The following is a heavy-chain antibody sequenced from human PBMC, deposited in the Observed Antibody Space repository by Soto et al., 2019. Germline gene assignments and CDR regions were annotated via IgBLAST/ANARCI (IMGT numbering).Heavy chain of an antibody. Sequence: PVGSLRLSCTASGFAFSHYWMHWVRQAPGKGLEWVSSISSRSDIYYADSVKGRFTISRDNAKNSVSLQMNSLRAEDTAVYYCAREYTAWPLAYGLDVWGQGTTVTVSS. J-gene: IGHJ6*02. CDR1: GFAFSHYW. CDR3: AREYTAWPLAYGLDV. V-gene: IGHV3-21*01. D-gene: IGHD2-2*02. CDR2: ISSRSDI.